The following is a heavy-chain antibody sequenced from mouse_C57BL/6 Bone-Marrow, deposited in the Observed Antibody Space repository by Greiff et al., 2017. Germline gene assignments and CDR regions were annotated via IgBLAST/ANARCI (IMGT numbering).Heavy chain of an antibody. CDR3: ARRGGSYLYWYVDV. D-gene: IGHD1-1*02. Sequence: QVQLQQSGAELVRPGTSVKVSCKASGYAFTNYLIEWVKQRPGQGLEWIGVINPGSGGTNYNEKFKGKATLTADKSSSTAYMQLSSLASEDSAVYFCARRGGSYLYWYVDVWGKGTTVTVSS. V-gene: IGHV1-54*01. J-gene: IGHJ1*03. CDR1: GYAFTNYL. CDR2: INPGSGGT.